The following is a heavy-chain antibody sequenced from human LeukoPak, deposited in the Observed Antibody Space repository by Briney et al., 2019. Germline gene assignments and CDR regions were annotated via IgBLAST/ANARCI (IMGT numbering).Heavy chain of an antibody. D-gene: IGHD2-21*02. Sequence: ASVKVSCKTSGYTFTDSYAHWLHWVRQAPGQGLEWMGWINPNSGGTNYAQKFQGRVTMTRDTSISTAYMELSRLRSDDTAVYYCARDANDSDAFDIWGQGTMVTVSS. CDR1: GYTFTDSY. J-gene: IGHJ3*02. CDR2: INPNSGGT. V-gene: IGHV1-2*02. CDR3: ARDANDSDAFDI.